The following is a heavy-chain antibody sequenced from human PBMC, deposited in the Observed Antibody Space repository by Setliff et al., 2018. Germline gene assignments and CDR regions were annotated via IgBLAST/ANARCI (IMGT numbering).Heavy chain of an antibody. Sequence: ASVKVSCKASGATFSSYGISWVRQAPGQGLEWMGGTIPMFGTTEYAQKFQGRLTIITDESTNTAFMQLSSLRSEDMAVYYCASTGTHSTNAFDIWGQGTMVTVSS. CDR1: GATFSSYG. CDR3: ASTGTHSTNAFDI. D-gene: IGHD2-8*02. CDR2: TIPMFGTT. J-gene: IGHJ3*02. V-gene: IGHV1-69*05.